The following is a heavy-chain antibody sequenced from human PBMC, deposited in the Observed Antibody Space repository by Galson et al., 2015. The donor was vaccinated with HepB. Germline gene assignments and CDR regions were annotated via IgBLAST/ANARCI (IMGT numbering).Heavy chain of an antibody. D-gene: IGHD3-3*01. V-gene: IGHV4-59*01. CDR1: GGSISSYY. CDR3: ARSRFDPHYYYGMDV. J-gene: IGHJ6*02. Sequence: SETLSLTCTVSGGSISSYYWSWIRQPPGKGLEWIGYIYYSGSTNYNPSLKSRVTISVDTSKNQFSLKLSSVTAADTAVYYCARSRFDPHYYYGMDVWGQGTTVTVSS. CDR2: IYYSGST.